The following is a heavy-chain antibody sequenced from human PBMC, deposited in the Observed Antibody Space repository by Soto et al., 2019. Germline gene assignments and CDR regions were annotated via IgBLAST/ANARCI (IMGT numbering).Heavy chain of an antibody. CDR1: GYTFTGYY. Sequence: ASVKVSCKASGYTFTGYYIHWVLQAPGQGLEWMGWINPNSGGTNYAQKFQGSVTMTRDTSISRAYMELSRLRSDDTAVYYCAGTMVRGPYPFDPWGQGTLVTVSS. V-gene: IGHV1-2*02. D-gene: IGHD3-10*01. CDR3: AGTMVRGPYPFDP. CDR2: INPNSGGT. J-gene: IGHJ5*02.